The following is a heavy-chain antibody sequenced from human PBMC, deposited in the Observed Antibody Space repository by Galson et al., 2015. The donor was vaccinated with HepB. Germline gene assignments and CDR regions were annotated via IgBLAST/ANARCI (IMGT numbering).Heavy chain of an antibody. CDR1: GFTFSDHY. Sequence: SLRLSCAASGFTFSDHYMDWVRQAPGKGLEWVGRTRNKANSYTTEYAASVKGRFTISRDDSKNSLYLQMNGLKTEDTAVYYCASSYNYTLPDDAFDIWGQGTMVTVSS. J-gene: IGHJ3*02. V-gene: IGHV3-72*01. CDR2: TRNKANSYTT. D-gene: IGHD3-22*01. CDR3: ASSYNYTLPDDAFDI.